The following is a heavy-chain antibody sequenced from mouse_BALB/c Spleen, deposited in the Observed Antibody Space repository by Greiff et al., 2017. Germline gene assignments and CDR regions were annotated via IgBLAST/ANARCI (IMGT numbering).Heavy chain of an antibody. V-gene: IGHV5-17*02. Sequence: EVKLMESGGGLVQPGGSRKLSCAASGFTFSSFGMHWVRQAPEKGLEWVAYISSGSSTIYYADTVKGRFTIARDNPKNTLFLQMTSLRSEDTAMYYCARSRMYDYWGQGTTLTVSS. J-gene: IGHJ2*01. CDR2: ISSGSSTI. CDR3: ARSRMYDY. CDR1: GFTFSSFG.